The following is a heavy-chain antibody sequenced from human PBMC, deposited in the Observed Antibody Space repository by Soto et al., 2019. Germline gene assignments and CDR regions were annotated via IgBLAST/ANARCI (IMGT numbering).Heavy chain of an antibody. V-gene: IGHV1-69*06. D-gene: IGHD3-22*01. CDR2: IIPIFGTA. CDR1: GGTFSSYA. Sequence: SVKVSCKTSGGTFSSYAISWVRQAPGQGLEWMGGIIPIFGTANYAQKIQGRVTITADKSTSTAYMELSSLRSYDTAVYYCATHLPLFYYYDPLNYWGQGTLVTVSS. J-gene: IGHJ4*02. CDR3: ATHLPLFYYYDPLNY.